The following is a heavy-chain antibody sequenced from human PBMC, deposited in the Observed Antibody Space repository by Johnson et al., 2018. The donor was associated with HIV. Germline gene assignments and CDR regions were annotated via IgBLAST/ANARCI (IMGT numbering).Heavy chain of an antibody. J-gene: IGHJ3*02. CDR2: IYSRGGS. CDR1: GFTFSSYG. V-gene: IGHV3-NL1*01. Sequence: QVQLVESGGGVVQPGRSLRLSCAASGFTFSSYGMQWVRQAPGKGLEWVAVIYSRGGSYYADSVKGRFTISRDNSKNTLYLQMNSLRAEDTAVYYCASELGIRLDAFDIWGQGTMVTVSS. CDR3: ASELGIRLDAFDI. D-gene: IGHD7-27*01.